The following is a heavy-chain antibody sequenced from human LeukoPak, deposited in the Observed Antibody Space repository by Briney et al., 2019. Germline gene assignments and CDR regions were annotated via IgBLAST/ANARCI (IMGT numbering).Heavy chain of an antibody. D-gene: IGHD2-2*01. CDR3: ARGGSKTPYNWFDP. V-gene: IGHV4-4*07. CDR2: IYTSGST. Sequence: SETLSLTCTVSGGSISDDYWSWIRQPAGKGLEWIGRIYTSGSTNYNPSLKSRVTISVDTSKNQFSLKLSSVTAADTAVYYCARGGSKTPYNWFDPWGQGTLVTVSS. CDR1: GGSISDDY. J-gene: IGHJ5*02.